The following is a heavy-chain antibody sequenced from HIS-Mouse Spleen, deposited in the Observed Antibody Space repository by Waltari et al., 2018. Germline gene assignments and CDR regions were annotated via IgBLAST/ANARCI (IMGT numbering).Heavy chain of an antibody. V-gene: IGHV4-4*07. CDR1: GGPISSYY. D-gene: IGHD3-3*01. CDR2: ICTSGST. J-gene: IGHJ3*02. CDR3: ARDFHDFWSGYYGGDKKHDAFDI. Sequence: QVQLQESGPGLVKPSETLSLTCTVSGGPISSYYWSWIRQPAGKGLEWIERICTSGSTTDYASLKIGVTMSVDTSKNQFSLKLSSVTAAETAVYYCARDFHDFWSGYYGGDKKHDAFDIWGQGTMVTVSS.